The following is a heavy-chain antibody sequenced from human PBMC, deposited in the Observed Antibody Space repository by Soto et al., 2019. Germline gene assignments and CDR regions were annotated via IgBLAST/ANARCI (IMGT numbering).Heavy chain of an antibody. CDR2: IFSNDEK. V-gene: IGHV2-26*01. CDR3: TRIEKGSATYT. J-gene: IGHJ5*02. CDR1: GFTFSSYWM. Sequence: ESGGGLVQPGGSLRLSCAASGFTFSSYWMSWVRQAPGKALEWLAHIFSNDEKSYSTSLKSRLTISKDTSKSQVVLSMNNMDPVDTATYYCTRIEKGSATYTWGQGTLVTVSS. D-gene: IGHD3-10*01.